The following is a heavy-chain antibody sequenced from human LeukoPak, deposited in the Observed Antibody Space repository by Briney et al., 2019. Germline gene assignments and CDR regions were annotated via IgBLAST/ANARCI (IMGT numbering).Heavy chain of an antibody. V-gene: IGHV3-23*01. CDR1: GFTFRSNA. J-gene: IGHJ4*02. Sequence: PGGSLRLSCAASGFTFRSNAMSWVRQAPGKGLEWVSAISGSGGSTYYADSVKGRFTISRDNSKNTLYLQMNSLRAEDTAVYYCAKDKFSYDSSGYYYDPKPSWGQGTLVTVSS. CDR2: ISGSGGST. CDR3: AKDKFSYDSSGYYYDPKPS. D-gene: IGHD3-22*01.